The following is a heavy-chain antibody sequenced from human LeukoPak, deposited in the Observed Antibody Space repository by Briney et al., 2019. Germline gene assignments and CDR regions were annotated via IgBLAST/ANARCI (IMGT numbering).Heavy chain of an antibody. CDR2: ISGSGGNT. J-gene: IGHJ4*02. CDR3: AYLGLPTPY. Sequence: PGGSLRLSCAASGFIFSSYAMSWVRQAPGKGLEWVSAISGSGGNTYYADSVKGRFTISRDNSKNTLYLQMNSLRAEDTALYYCAYLGLPTPYWGQGTLVTVSS. D-gene: IGHD4-11*01. CDR1: GFIFSSYA. V-gene: IGHV3-23*01.